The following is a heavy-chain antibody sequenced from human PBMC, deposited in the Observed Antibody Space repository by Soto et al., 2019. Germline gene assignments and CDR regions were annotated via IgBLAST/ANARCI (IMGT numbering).Heavy chain of an antibody. J-gene: IGHJ6*02. CDR1: GFTFSSYS. V-gene: IGHV3-48*02. D-gene: IGHD3-10*01. CDR2: ISSSSSTI. CDR3: ARRPLYYYGSGQYSYYGMDV. Sequence: LRLSCAASGFTFSSYSMNWVRQAPGKGLEWVSYISSSSSTIYYADSVKGRFTISRDNAKNSLYLQMNSLRDEDTAVYYCARRPLYYYGSGQYSYYGMDVWGQGNTVTVSS.